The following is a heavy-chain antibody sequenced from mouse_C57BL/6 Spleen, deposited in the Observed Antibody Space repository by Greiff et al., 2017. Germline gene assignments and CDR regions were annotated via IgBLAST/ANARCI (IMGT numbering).Heavy chain of an antibody. CDR3: ARGNSYYFDY. D-gene: IGHD2-1*01. CDR2: INPYNGGT. V-gene: IGHV1-19*01. CDR1: GYTFTDYY. J-gene: IGHJ2*01. Sequence: VQLKESGPVLVKPGASVKMSCKASGYTFTDYYMNWVKQSHGKSLEWIGVINPYNGGTSYNQKFKGKATLTVDKSSSTAYMELNSLTSEDSAVYYCARGNSYYFDYWGQGTTLTVSS.